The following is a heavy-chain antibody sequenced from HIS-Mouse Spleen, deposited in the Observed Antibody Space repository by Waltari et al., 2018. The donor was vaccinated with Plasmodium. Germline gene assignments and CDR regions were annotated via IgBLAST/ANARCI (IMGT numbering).Heavy chain of an antibody. CDR3: ARDRITGTSYFDY. Sequence: QLQLQESRPGLVKPSETLSLTCTVAGGSISSSSYYLGWIRQPPGKGLEWIGRIYFSWSTYYNPSLKSRVTISVDTSKNQFSLKLSSVTAADTAVYYCARDRITGTSYFDYWGQGTLVTVSS. J-gene: IGHJ4*02. V-gene: IGHV4-39*07. D-gene: IGHD1-7*01. CDR1: GGSISSSSYY. CDR2: IYFSWST.